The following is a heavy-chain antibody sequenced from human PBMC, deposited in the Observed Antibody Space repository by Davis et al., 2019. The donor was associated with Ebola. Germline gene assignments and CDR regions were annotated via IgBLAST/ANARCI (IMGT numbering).Heavy chain of an antibody. D-gene: IGHD5-12*01. CDR3: AREWN. V-gene: IGHV3-69-1*01. J-gene: IGHJ4*02. Sequence: PGGSLRLSCAASGFPFSTYAMSWVRQAPGKGLEWVSAITNSGTIYYADSVKGRFTISRDNAKNSLYLQMNSLRAEDTAVYYCAREWNWGQGTLVTVSS. CDR2: ITNSGTI. CDR1: GFPFSTYA.